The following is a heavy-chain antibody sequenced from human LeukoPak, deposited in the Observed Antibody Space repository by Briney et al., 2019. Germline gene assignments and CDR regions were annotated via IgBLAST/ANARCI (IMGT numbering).Heavy chain of an antibody. Sequence: SETLSLTCTVSTGSLNSYFWTWVRQPAGKGLEWIGRVSGTGTAYSNPSLESRVIISLDTSRNQFSLKLMSVTAADTAVYYCARGKELTGTSGHYSFDFWGQGALVSVSS. CDR3: ARGKELTGTSGHYSFDF. CDR1: TGSLNSYF. D-gene: IGHD1-7*01. CDR2: VSGTGTA. V-gene: IGHV4-4*07. J-gene: IGHJ4*02.